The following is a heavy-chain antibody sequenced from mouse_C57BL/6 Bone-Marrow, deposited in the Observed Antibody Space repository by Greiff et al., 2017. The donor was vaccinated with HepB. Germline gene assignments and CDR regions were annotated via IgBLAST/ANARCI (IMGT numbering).Heavy chain of an antibody. J-gene: IGHJ3*01. CDR3: AREILGAY. Sequence: EVQRVESGGGLVKPGGSLKLSCAASGFTFSSYAMSWVRQTPEKRLEWVATISDGGSYTYYPDNVKGRFTISRDNAKNNLYLQMSHLKSEDTAMYYCAREILGAYWGQGTLVTVSA. V-gene: IGHV5-4*01. CDR2: ISDGGSYT. CDR1: GFTFSSYA. D-gene: IGHD4-1*01.